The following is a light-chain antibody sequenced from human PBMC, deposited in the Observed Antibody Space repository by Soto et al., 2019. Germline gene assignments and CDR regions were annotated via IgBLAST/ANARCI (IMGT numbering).Light chain of an antibody. J-gene: IGLJ1*01. CDR1: SSDVGGYNY. CDR2: DVS. Sequence: QSALTQPASVSGSPGQSITISCTGTSSDVGGYNYVSWYQQHPDKAPRLMIYDVSNRPSGVSNRFSGSKSGNTASLTISGLQAEDEADYYCSSYTSRITYVFGTGTKVTVL. CDR3: SSYTSRITYV. V-gene: IGLV2-14*03.